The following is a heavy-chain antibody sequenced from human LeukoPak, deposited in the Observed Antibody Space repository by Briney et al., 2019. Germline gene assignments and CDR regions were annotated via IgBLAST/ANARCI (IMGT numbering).Heavy chain of an antibody. J-gene: IGHJ4*02. V-gene: IGHV3-7*01. Sequence: GGSLRLSCAASGFTFSRYWMSWVRQAPGKGLECVANINQDGSAKYYVDSVKGRFTISRDNAKNSLYLQMNSLRAEDTAVYYCARARGARIAAAGAIEYDYWGQGTLVTVSS. CDR1: GFTFSRYW. CDR3: ARARGARIAAAGAIEYDY. CDR2: INQDGSAK. D-gene: IGHD6-13*01.